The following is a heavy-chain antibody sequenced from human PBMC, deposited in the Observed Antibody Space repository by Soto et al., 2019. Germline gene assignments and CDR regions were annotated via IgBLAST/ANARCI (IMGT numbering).Heavy chain of an antibody. D-gene: IGHD1-26*01. CDR1: GGSFSNYY. J-gene: IGHJ6*02. Sequence: QVQLQESGPGLVKPSETLSLTCTVSGGSFSNYYWSWIRQPPGKGLEWIGSIYYSGSTNYNPSLTSLFTISIAPSKTPFSLKLRSVTAADTAVYYCARLCRRGCYGLDVWGQGTPVTVSS. V-gene: IGHV4-59*08. CDR3: ARLCRRGCYGLDV. CDR2: IYYSGST.